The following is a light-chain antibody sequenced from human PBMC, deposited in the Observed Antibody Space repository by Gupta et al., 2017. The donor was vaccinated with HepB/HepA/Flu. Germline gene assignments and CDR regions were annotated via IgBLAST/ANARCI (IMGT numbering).Light chain of an antibody. J-gene: IGLJ2*01. V-gene: IGLV2-14*01. CDR1: SSDVGAYNY. CDR2: DVT. Sequence: QSALTQPASVSGSPGQSITISCTGTSSDVGAYNYVSWYQQHPGKAPKVVVYDVTNRPAGVSSRFSVSKSGSTASLAISGRQAEDAADYYCRSYTVTGTLVFGGGTKLTVL. CDR3: RSYTVTGTLV.